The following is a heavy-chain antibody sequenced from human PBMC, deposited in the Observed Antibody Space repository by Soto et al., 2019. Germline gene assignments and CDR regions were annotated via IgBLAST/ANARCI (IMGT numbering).Heavy chain of an antibody. CDR2: IYYSGST. J-gene: IGHJ5*02. D-gene: IGHD3-3*01. CDR3: ARHWNFDFWSGYLWWFDP. CDR1: GGSVSSYY. V-gene: IGHV4-59*02. Sequence: SETLSLTCTVSGGSVSSYYWSWIRQPPGKGLEWIGYIYYSGSTNYNPSLKSRVTISVDTSKNQFSLKLSSVTAADTAVYYCARHWNFDFWSGYLWWFDPWGQGTLVTVSS.